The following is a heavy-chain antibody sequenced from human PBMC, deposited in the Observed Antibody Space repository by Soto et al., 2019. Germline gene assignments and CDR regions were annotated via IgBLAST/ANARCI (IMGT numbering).Heavy chain of an antibody. Sequence: SVKVSGKASGGTFSSYAISWVRQAPGQGLEWMGGIIPIFGTANYAQKFQGRVTITADESTSTAYMELSNLRSEDTAVYYCARSPTVTPYYYYGMDVWGQGTTVTVSS. D-gene: IGHD4-4*01. CDR1: GGTFSSYA. J-gene: IGHJ6*02. CDR3: ARSPTVTPYYYYGMDV. V-gene: IGHV1-69*01. CDR2: IIPIFGTA.